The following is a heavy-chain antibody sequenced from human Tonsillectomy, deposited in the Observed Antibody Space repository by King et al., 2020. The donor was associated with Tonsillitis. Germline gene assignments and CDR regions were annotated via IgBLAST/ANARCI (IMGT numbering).Heavy chain of an antibody. CDR3: AREGGVPDYYYYYMDV. V-gene: IGHV3-30*09. Sequence: VKLVESGGGVVQPGRSLRLSCTASGFTFSSYPMHWVRQAPGKGLEWVAIILYDGGHKYYADSVKGRFAISRDNSNNTLYLQMNSLRAEDTAVYYCAREGGVPDYYYYYMDVWGKGTTVTVSS. CDR1: GFTFSSYP. J-gene: IGHJ6*03. D-gene: IGHD1-1*01. CDR2: ILYDGGHK.